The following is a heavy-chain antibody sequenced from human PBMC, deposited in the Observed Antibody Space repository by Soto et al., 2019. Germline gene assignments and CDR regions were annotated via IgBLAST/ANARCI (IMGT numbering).Heavy chain of an antibody. J-gene: IGHJ6*02. CDR2: IYHSGST. Sequence: SETLSLTCAVSGYSISSGYYWGWIRQPPGKGLEWIGSIYHSGSTYYNPSLKSRVTISVDTSKNQFSLKLSSVTTADTAVYYCARDGVLRFLEWLPYYYGMDVWGQGTTVTVSS. D-gene: IGHD3-3*01. CDR3: ARDGVLRFLEWLPYYYGMDV. CDR1: GYSISSGYY. V-gene: IGHV4-38-2*02.